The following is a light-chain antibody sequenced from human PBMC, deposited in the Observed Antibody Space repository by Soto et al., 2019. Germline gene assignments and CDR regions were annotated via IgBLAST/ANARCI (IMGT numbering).Light chain of an antibody. J-gene: IGLJ3*02. Sequence: QSALTQPASVSGSPGQSITISCTGTSSDIGAYNYVSWYQQHPGKAPKLMIYDVSHRPSGVPVRFSGSKSGNTASLTISGLQPEDETEYYCSSYTGSTTPWVFGGGTKLTVL. CDR2: DVS. CDR3: SSYTGSTTPWV. CDR1: SSDIGAYNY. V-gene: IGLV2-14*03.